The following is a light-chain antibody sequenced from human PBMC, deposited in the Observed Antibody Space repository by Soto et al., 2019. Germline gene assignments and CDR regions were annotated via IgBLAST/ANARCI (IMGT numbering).Light chain of an antibody. CDR3: QKYGSSPWK. J-gene: IGKJ1*01. Sequence: EIVMTQSPATLSVSPGERATLSCSASQSVGSNLAWYQQKPGQAPRLLIYDASNRATGIPARFSGSGSGTDFTLTISRLEPEDSAVYYCQKYGSSPWKFGQGTKVDIK. CDR2: DAS. CDR1: QSVGSN. V-gene: IGKV3-20*01.